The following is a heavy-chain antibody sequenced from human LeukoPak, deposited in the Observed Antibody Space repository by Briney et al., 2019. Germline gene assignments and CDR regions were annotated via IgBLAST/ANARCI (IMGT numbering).Heavy chain of an antibody. V-gene: IGHV4-34*01. CDR3: AREPSLVAREGMDV. CDR2: INHRGST. CDR1: GVSFSHYY. J-gene: IGHJ6*02. Sequence: SETLSLTCAVSGVSFSHYYWTYIRQPPGKGLEWIGEINHRGSTHYNPSLKSQVTISVDTSKNQFSLKLNSVTAADTAVYYCAREPSLVAREGMDVWGQGTTVTVSS. D-gene: IGHD2-15*01.